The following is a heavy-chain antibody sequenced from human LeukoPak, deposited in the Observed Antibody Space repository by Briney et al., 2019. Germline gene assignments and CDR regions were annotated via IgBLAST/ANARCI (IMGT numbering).Heavy chain of an antibody. CDR2: ISSSSSYI. CDR3: ARAGIQLWSAYFDY. D-gene: IGHD5-18*01. V-gene: IGHV3-21*01. CDR1: GFTFSSSS. J-gene: IGHJ4*02. Sequence: GGSLRLSCAASGFTFSSSSMNWVRQAPGKGLEWVSSISSSSSYISYADSLKGRFTISRDNAKNSLYLQMNSLRAEDTAVYYCARAGIQLWSAYFDYWGQGTLVTVSS.